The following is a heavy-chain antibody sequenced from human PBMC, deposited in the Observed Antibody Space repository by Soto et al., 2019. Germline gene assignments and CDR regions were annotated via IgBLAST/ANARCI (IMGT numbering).Heavy chain of an antibody. D-gene: IGHD3-16*02. Sequence: EVQLVESGGGLVQPGGSLRLSCVGSGFTFSSYWMSWVRQAPGKGLEWVANIKQDGGEKHYVDSVKGRFTISRDNAKNSLYLQMNSLRVEDTAVYYCARSKTDYIWGTYRYFFEYWGQGTLVTVSS. CDR1: GFTFSSYW. J-gene: IGHJ4*02. CDR3: ARSKTDYIWGTYRYFFEY. V-gene: IGHV3-7*01. CDR2: IKQDGGEK.